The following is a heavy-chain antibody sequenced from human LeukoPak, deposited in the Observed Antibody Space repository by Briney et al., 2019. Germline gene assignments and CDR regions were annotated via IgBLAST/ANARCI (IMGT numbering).Heavy chain of an antibody. CDR2: IIPIFGTA. CDR1: GGTFSSYA. V-gene: IGHV1-69*05. D-gene: IGHD2-21*01. Sequence: SVKVSCKASGGTFSSYAISWVRQAPGQGLEWMGRIIPIFGTANYAQKFQGRVTITTDESTSTAYMELSSPRSEDTAVYYCPRDPLVMGPCPGGFDYWGQGTLVTVSS. J-gene: IGHJ4*02. CDR3: PRDPLVMGPCPGGFDY.